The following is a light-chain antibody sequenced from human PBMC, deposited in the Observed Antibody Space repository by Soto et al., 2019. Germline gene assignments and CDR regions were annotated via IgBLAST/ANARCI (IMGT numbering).Light chain of an antibody. CDR2: EDS. Sequence: QSALTQPASVSGSPGQSITISCTGTSSDIGSYDLVSWYQQHPGKAPKLMIYEDSKRPSGVSNRFSGSKSGNTASLTISGLQAEDEADYYCCSYAGSSTFYVVFGGGTQLTVL. V-gene: IGLV2-23*02. J-gene: IGLJ2*01. CDR1: SSDIGSYDL. CDR3: CSYAGSSTFYVV.